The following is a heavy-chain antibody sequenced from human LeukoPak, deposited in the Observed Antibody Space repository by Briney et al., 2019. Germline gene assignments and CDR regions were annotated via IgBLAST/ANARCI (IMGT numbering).Heavy chain of an antibody. CDR1: GGTFRDYY. J-gene: IGHJ4*02. D-gene: IGHD6-19*01. CDR3: AREVAGSGWSFDF. CDR2: IDHSGST. V-gene: IGHV4-34*01. Sequence: SETLSLTCAVYGGTFRDYYWSWIRQPPGKGLEWIGEIDHSGSTHCNPSLKSRVTISVDASKNQFSLKVNSVTAADTAVYYCAREVAGSGWSFDFWGQGTLVTVSS.